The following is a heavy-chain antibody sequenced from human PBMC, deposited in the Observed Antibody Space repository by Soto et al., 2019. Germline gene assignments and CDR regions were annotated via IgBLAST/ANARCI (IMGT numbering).Heavy chain of an antibody. D-gene: IGHD2-15*01. CDR3: AHRGVFSAASCFSNYFDS. Sequence: QITLKESGPALVRPTQALTLTCTFSGFSLTTSGVGVAWIRQPPGKALECLALVYWDGDERFNPSLRNRLTLTTDTSKNRVVLTITNMDPVDTGTYYCAHRGVFSAASCFSNYFDSWGQGALVTFSS. CDR1: GFSLTTSGVG. CDR2: VYWDGDE. V-gene: IGHV2-5*02. J-gene: IGHJ4*02.